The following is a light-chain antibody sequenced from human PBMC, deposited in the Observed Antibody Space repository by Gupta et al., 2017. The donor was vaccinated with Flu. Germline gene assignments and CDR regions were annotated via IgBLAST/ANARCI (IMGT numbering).Light chain of an antibody. J-gene: IGKJ2*01. Sequence: EIVMTQSPATLSVSPGERATISCRASQSISSNLAWYQQKPGQAPRLLIYGTSTRATGIPARFSGSGSGTEFTLTISSLQSEDFAVYYCQQYNGWPPAYTFGQGTKLEIK. CDR1: QSISSN. V-gene: IGKV3-15*01. CDR3: QQYNGWPPAYT. CDR2: GTS.